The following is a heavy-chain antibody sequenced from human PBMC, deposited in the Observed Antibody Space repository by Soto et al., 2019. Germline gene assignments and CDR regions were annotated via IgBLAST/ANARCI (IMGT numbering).Heavy chain of an antibody. CDR3: ARPAELLWFGDLTPFDY. V-gene: IGHV1-2*02. CDR1: GYTFTGYY. Sequence: ASVKVSCKASGYTFTGYYIHWVRQAPGQGLEWMGWINPKSGDTNSAQKFQGRVTMTRDTSLSTAYMEVSRLRSDDTALYYCARPAELLWFGDLTPFDYWGHGTRVTVSS. CDR2: INPKSGDT. J-gene: IGHJ4*01. D-gene: IGHD3-10*01.